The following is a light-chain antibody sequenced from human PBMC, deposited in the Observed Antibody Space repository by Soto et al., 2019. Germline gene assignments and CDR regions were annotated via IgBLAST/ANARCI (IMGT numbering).Light chain of an antibody. Sequence: EIVMTQSPAILSVSPGERATLSCRASQSVSSNLAWYQQKPGQAPRLLIYGASTRATGIPARFSGSGSGTEFTLTISSLQSEDFAVYYCQQYNNWPLLFGQGTKV. J-gene: IGKJ1*01. CDR2: GAS. CDR3: QQYNNWPLL. CDR1: QSVSSN. V-gene: IGKV3-15*01.